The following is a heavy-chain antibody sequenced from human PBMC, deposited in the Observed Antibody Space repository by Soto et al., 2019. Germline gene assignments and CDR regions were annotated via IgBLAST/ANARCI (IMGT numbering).Heavy chain of an antibody. CDR3: ARTLGPRGTGSDGSDFRWTIDC. D-gene: IGHD2-21*01. J-gene: IGHJ4*02. CDR1: GASISSRNW. CDR2: IYHSGST. V-gene: IGHV4-4*02. Sequence: PSETLSLTCAVSGASISSRNWWSWVRQPPGKGLEWIGEIYHSGSTNQNPSLKSRVTIAVDKSKNQFSLRLTSVTAADTAVYFCARTLGPRGTGSDGSDFRWTIDCWGQGTLVTVSS.